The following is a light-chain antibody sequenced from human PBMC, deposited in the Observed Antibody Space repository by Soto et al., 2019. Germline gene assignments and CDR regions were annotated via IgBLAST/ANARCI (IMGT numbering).Light chain of an antibody. CDR1: PSVSNY. CDR2: DAS. CDR3: QQRSNWSLT. Sequence: ESVLTQSPATLSLSPGERATLSCRASPSVSNYLAWYQQKPGQAPRLLIYDASHRATGIPARFSGSRSGTDFTLNISSLEPEDFAVDYCQQRSNWSLTVGGGTKVEIK. J-gene: IGKJ4*01. V-gene: IGKV3-11*01.